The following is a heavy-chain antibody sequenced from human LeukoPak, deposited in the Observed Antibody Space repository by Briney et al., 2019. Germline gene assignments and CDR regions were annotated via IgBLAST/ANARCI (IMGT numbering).Heavy chain of an antibody. D-gene: IGHD3-10*01. V-gene: IGHV1-3*01. Sequence: GASVKVSCKTFGYTFANYALHWVRRAPGQRPEWMGWITAANGNTKYSQNFQGRVAITRDTSASTAYMELSSLRSEDTAIYYCATLLGVRGVIRYYFDYWGQGTLVTVSS. J-gene: IGHJ4*02. CDR2: ITAANGNT. CDR1: GYTFANYA. CDR3: ATLLGVRGVIRYYFDY.